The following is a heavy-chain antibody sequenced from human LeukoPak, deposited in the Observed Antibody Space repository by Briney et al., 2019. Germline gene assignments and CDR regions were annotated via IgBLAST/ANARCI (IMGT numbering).Heavy chain of an antibody. CDR1: GGSISSYY. V-gene: IGHV4-59*01. CDR2: IYYSGST. Sequence: PSETLSLTCTVSGGSISSYYWSWIRQPPGKGLEWIGHIYYSGSTNYNPSLKSRVTISVDTSKNQFSLKLSSVTAADTAVYYCARGRTYDFWSGFTQGYYYYYYMDVWGKGTTVTVSS. D-gene: IGHD3-3*01. CDR3: ARGRTYDFWSGFTQGYYYYYYMDV. J-gene: IGHJ6*03.